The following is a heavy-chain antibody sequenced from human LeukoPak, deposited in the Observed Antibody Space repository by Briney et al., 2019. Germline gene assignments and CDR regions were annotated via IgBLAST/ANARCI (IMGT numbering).Heavy chain of an antibody. CDR3: VSVLTVTFDS. CDR2: VWSDGNGK. Sequence: GGSLRLSCAASGFTFSSYWMSWVRQAPGKGLEWVALVWSDGNGKFYADSVKGRFTISRDNSKNTVYLQMNSLRAEDTAVYYCVSVLTVTFDSWGQGTLVTVSS. CDR1: GFTFSSYW. J-gene: IGHJ4*02. V-gene: IGHV3-33*08. D-gene: IGHD4-17*01.